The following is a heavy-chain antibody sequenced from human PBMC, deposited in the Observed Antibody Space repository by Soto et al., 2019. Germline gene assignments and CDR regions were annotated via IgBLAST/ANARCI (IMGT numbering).Heavy chain of an antibody. CDR3: ARCVELELGLSWFDP. J-gene: IGHJ5*02. Sequence: SETLSLTCTVSGCSISSGGYYWSWIRQHPGKGLEWIGYIYYSGSTYYNPSLKSRVTISVDTSKNQFSLKLSSVTAADTAVYYCARCVELELGLSWFDPWGQGTLVTVSS. V-gene: IGHV4-31*03. D-gene: IGHD1-7*01. CDR1: GCSISSGGYY. CDR2: IYYSGST.